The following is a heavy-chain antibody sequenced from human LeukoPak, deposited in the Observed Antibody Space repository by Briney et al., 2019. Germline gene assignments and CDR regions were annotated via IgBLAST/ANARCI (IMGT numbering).Heavy chain of an antibody. Sequence: ASVKVSCKASGYTFTSYDINWVRQATGQGLEWMGWLNPNSGNTNYAQKLQGRVTMTTDTSTSTAYMELRSLRSDDTAVYYCARDVLLWFGELLPQGFDYWGQGTLVTVSS. V-gene: IGHV1-18*01. D-gene: IGHD3-10*01. CDR2: LNPNSGNT. CDR1: GYTFTSYD. J-gene: IGHJ4*02. CDR3: ARDVLLWFGELLPQGFDY.